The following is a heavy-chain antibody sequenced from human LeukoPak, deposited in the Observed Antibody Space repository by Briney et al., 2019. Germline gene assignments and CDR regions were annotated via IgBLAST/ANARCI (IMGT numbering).Heavy chain of an antibody. J-gene: IGHJ5*02. V-gene: IGHV1-2*02. CDR1: GYTFTSYY. D-gene: IGHD2/OR15-2a*01. CDR2: INPNSGGT. CDR3: ASLWPQGFRFDP. Sequence: ASVKVSCKASGYTFTSYYMHWVRQAPGQGLEWMGWINPNSGGTNYAQKFQGRVTMTRDTSINTSYMELSRLRSDDTAVYYCASLWPQGFRFDPWGQGTLVTVSS.